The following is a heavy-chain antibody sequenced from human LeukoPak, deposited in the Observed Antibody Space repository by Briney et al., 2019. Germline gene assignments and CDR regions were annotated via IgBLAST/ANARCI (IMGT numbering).Heavy chain of an antibody. CDR3: AARGPDYYDSSGEV. V-gene: IGHV1-58*01. J-gene: IGHJ4*02. CDR2: IVVASGNT. CDR1: GFNFMISA. Sequence: SVKVSFKASGFNFMISAVQWGRQARGQRLEWIGWIVVASGNTNYAQKFQERVTITRDMSTTTAYMELSSLRSEDTAVYYCAARGPDYYDSSGEVWGQGALVTVSS. D-gene: IGHD3-22*01.